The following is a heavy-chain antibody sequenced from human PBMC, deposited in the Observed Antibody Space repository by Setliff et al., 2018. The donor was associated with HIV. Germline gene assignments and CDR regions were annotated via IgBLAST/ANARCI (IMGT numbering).Heavy chain of an antibody. J-gene: IGHJ4*02. CDR2: IRSKAYGGTT. CDR1: GFTFGDYA. V-gene: IGHV3-49*04. D-gene: IGHD6-13*01. CDR3: TTDTLAAAGEIDY. Sequence: GGSLRLSCTASGFTFGDYAMSWVRQAPGKGLEWVGFIRSKAYGGTTEYAASVKGRFTISRDDSKNTLYLQMNSLKTEDTAVYYCTTDTLAAAGEIDYWGQGTLVTVSS.